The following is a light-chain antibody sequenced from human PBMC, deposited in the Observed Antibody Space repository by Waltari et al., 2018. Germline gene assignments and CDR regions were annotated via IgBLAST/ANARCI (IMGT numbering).Light chain of an antibody. V-gene: IGKV1-33*01. CDR3: QQYHDLPT. J-gene: IGKJ5*01. Sequence: IQMTQSPSSLSASVGDSVTITCQATEDITNYLNWYQQKPGKAPKLLIYEASNLETGVPSRFSGSGSGTDFTFAISSLQPEDVATYYCQQYHDLPTFGQGTRLEIK. CDR2: EAS. CDR1: EDITNY.